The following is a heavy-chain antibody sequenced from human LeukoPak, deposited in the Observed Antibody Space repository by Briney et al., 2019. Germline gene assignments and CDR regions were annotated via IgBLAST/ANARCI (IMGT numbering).Heavy chain of an antibody. Sequence: SETLSLTCTVSGVXISNNYCSWIRQPPGKGLEWIGYIHYSGSTNDNPSLKSRVTISVDTSKNQFSLRLTSVTAADTAVYYCARGYYKFDYWGQGTLVTVSS. CDR1: GVXISNNY. CDR3: ARGYYKFDY. V-gene: IGHV4-59*08. CDR2: IHYSGST. J-gene: IGHJ4*02. D-gene: IGHD2-21*01.